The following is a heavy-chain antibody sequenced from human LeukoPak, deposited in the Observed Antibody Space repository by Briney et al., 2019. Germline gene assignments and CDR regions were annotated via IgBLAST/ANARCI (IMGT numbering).Heavy chain of an antibody. CDR2: INEDGSEK. Sequence: GRSLRLSCAASGFTFSEYWMNWVRQAPGEGLEWVANINEDGSEKNYVDSVKGRFTISRDNANNLLYLQMNSLRADDTAVYYCRRGHYSGSHDWGQGTLVTVSS. CDR3: RRGHYSGSHD. V-gene: IGHV3-7*01. CDR1: GFTFSEYW. D-gene: IGHD4-11*01. J-gene: IGHJ4*02.